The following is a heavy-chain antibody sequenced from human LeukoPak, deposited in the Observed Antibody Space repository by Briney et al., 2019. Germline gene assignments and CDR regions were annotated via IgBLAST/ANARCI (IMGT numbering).Heavy chain of an antibody. CDR2: ISSSGNTI. Sequence: PGGSLRLSCAASGFTFSSYEMNWVRQAPGKGLEWVSYISSSGNTIYYADSVKGRFTISRDNAKNSLYLQMNSLRAEDTAVYYCAYSGSYAEYFQHWGQGTLVTVSS. CDR1: GFTFSSYE. CDR3: AYSGSYAEYFQH. V-gene: IGHV3-48*03. D-gene: IGHD6-19*01. J-gene: IGHJ1*01.